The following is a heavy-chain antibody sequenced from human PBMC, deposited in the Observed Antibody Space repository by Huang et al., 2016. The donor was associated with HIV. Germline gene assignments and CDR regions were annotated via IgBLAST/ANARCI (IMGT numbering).Heavy chain of an antibody. CDR3: ARVVAASAFEI. J-gene: IGHJ3*02. V-gene: IGHV4-59*11. CDR1: IGPISSHY. D-gene: IGHD2-15*01. Sequence: QVHLPESGPGLVKPSETLSLTCTFSIGPISSHYWGWIRQPPGKGLEWIGNIYYSGSTNYNPTLESRVTISIDTSKAQFFLKVTSVSSEDTAVYYCARVVAASAFEIWGQGTMITVSS. CDR2: IYYSGST.